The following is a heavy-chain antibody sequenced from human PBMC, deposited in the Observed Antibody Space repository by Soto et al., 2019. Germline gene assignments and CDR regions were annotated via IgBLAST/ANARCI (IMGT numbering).Heavy chain of an antibody. V-gene: IGHV3-33*01. CDR2: IWYDGSNK. Sequence: QVQLVESGGGVVQPGRSLRLSCAASGFTFSSYGMHWVRQAPGKGLEWVAVIWYDGSNKYYADSVKGRFTISRDNSKNTLYLQMSSLRAEDTAVYYCARDGGGWLPHWGQGTLVTVSS. CDR3: ARDGGGWLPH. D-gene: IGHD6-19*01. J-gene: IGHJ4*02. CDR1: GFTFSSYG.